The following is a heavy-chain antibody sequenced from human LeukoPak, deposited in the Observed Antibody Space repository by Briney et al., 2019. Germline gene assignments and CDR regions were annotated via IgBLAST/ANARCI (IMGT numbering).Heavy chain of an antibody. CDR1: GYSFTSYW. CDR2: IYPGDSDT. CDR3: ARQAFRYCSGGSCYLGGGSGNNFDY. V-gene: IGHV5-51*01. D-gene: IGHD2-15*01. J-gene: IGHJ4*02. Sequence: GESLKISCKGSGYSFTSYWIGWVRQMPGKGLEWMGIIYPGDSDTRYSPSFQGQVTISADKSISTAYLQWSSLKASDTAMYYCARQAFRYCSGGSCYLGGGSGNNFDYWGQGTLVTVSS.